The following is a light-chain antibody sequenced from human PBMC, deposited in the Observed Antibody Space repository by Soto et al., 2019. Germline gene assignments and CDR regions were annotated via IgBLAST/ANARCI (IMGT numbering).Light chain of an antibody. V-gene: IGKV3-11*01. Sequence: VFGHCPITQTFSPRERATLSCRASQSVSSSLAWFQQKPGQAPRLLIYDASNRATGIPARFSGSGSGTDFTLTISSLEPEDFAFYYCHHRNNWPRTFGQGTKV. CDR2: DAS. J-gene: IGKJ1*01. CDR1: QSVSSS. CDR3: HHRNNWPRT.